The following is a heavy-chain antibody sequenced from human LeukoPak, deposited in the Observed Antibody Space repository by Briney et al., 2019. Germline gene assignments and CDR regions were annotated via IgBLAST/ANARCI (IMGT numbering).Heavy chain of an antibody. J-gene: IGHJ6*04. CDR3: ARVGGYCSSTSCPYDMDV. CDR2: ISSSGSTI. V-gene: IGHV3-48*03. CDR1: GFTFSSYE. Sequence: GGSLRLSCAASGFTFSSYEMNWVRQAPGKGLEWVSYISSSGSTIYYADSVKGRFTISRDNAKNSLYLQMNSLRAEDTAVYYCARVGGYCSSTSCPYDMDVWGKGTTVTVSS. D-gene: IGHD2-2*01.